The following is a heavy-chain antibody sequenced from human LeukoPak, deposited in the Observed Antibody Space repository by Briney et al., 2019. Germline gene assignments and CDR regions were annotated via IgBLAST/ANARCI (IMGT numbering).Heavy chain of an antibody. CDR2: ISYDGSNK. D-gene: IGHD1-26*01. V-gene: IGHV3-30*18. CDR1: GFPFSNYA. CDR3: AKADAGWELLHFDY. J-gene: IGHJ4*02. Sequence: GGSLRLSCAASGFPFSNYAMSWVRQAPGKGLEWVAVISYDGSNKYYADSVKGRFTISRDNSKNTLYLQMNSLRAEDTAVYYCAKADAGWELLHFDYWGQGTLVTVSS.